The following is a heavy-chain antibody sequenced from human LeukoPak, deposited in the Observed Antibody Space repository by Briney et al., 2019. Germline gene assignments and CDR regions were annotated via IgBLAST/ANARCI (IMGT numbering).Heavy chain of an antibody. CDR3: ARGGGGLQFHYYYYYMDV. Sequence: SETLSLTCAVYGGSFSGYYWSWIRQPPGKGLEWIGEINHSGSTNYNPSLKSRVTISVDTSKNQFSLKLSSVPAADTAVYYCARGGGGLQFHYYYYYMDVWGKGTTVTVSS. CDR2: INHSGST. D-gene: IGHD5-24*01. J-gene: IGHJ6*03. CDR1: GGSFSGYY. V-gene: IGHV4-34*01.